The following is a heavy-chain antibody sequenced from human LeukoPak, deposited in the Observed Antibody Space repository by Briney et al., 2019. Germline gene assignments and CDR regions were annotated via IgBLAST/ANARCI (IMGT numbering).Heavy chain of an antibody. D-gene: IGHD6-13*01. Sequence: SETLPLTCAVYGGSFSGYYWSWIRQPPGKGLEWIGEINHSGSTNYNPSLKSRVSISVDSSKNQFSLKVSSVTAADTAVYYCARGSDTAAGLYWGQGTLVTVSS. V-gene: IGHV4-34*01. CDR2: INHSGST. CDR3: ARGSDTAAGLY. J-gene: IGHJ4*02. CDR1: GGSFSGYY.